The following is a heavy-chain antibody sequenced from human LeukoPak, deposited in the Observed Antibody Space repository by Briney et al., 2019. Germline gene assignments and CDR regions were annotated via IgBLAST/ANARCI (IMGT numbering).Heavy chain of an antibody. CDR2: IYPGDSDT. V-gene: IGHV5-51*01. CDR1: GYSFTSYW. D-gene: IGHD5-12*01. CDR3: ARRARYSGYDIDY. Sequence: GESPKISCKGSGYSFTSYWIGWVRQMPGKGLEWMGIIYPGDSDTRYSPSFQGQVTISADKSISAAYLQWSSLKASDTAMYYCARRARYSGYDIDYWGQGTLVTVSS. J-gene: IGHJ4*02.